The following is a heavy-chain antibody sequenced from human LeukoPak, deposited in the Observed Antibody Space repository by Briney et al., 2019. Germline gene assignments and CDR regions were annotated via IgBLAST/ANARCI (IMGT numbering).Heavy chain of an antibody. J-gene: IGHJ3*02. CDR1: GYTFTGYY. CDR2: ISAYNGNT. Sequence: GASVKVSCKASGYTFTGYYMHWVRQAPGQGLEWMGWISAYNGNTNYAQKLQGRVTMTTDTSTSTAYMELRSLRSDDTAVYYCARDDIRITVAFDIWGQGTMVTVSS. CDR3: ARDDIRITVAFDI. D-gene: IGHD3-10*01. V-gene: IGHV1-18*04.